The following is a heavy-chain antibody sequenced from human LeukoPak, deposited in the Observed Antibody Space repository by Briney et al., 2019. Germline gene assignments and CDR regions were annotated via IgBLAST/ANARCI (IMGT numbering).Heavy chain of an antibody. D-gene: IGHD1-26*01. J-gene: IGHJ4*02. Sequence: SATLSLTCAVYGGSFSGYYWSWIRQPPGKGLEWIGEINHSGSTNYNPSLKSRVTISVDTSKNQFSLKLGSVTAADTAVYYCAREALATIYFDYWGQGTLVTVSS. V-gene: IGHV4-34*01. CDR1: GGSFSGYY. CDR3: AREALATIYFDY. CDR2: INHSGST.